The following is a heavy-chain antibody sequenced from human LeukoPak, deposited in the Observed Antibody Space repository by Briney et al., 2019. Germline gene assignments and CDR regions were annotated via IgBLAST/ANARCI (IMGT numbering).Heavy chain of an antibody. CDR2: INHSGST. V-gene: IGHV4-34*01. D-gene: IGHD3-22*01. J-gene: IGHJ4*02. CDR1: GGSFSGYY. Sequence: RPSETLSLTCAVYGGSFSGYYWSWIRQPPGKGLEWIGEINHSGSTNYNPSLKSRVTISVDTSKNQFSLKLSSVTAADTAVYYCARERHYYDSSGSFDYWGQGTLVTVSS. CDR3: ARERHYYDSSGSFDY.